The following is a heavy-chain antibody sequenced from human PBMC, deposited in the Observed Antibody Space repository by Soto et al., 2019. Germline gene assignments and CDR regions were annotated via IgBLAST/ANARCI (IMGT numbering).Heavy chain of an antibody. Sequence: QVHVVQSGAELQKPGASVKVSCKTSGYTFTTYDIHWARQAPGQGLEWMGWINTGNGNTKYSQKFQGRVTITRDTSATTAYMELSSLTSEDTAVYYCAKVLRANITPREPDHDAFEVCGQGTMVTVSS. CDR1: GYTFTTYD. CDR3: AKVLRANITPREPDHDAFEV. CDR2: INTGNGNT. V-gene: IGHV1-3*04. D-gene: IGHD1-20*01. J-gene: IGHJ3*01.